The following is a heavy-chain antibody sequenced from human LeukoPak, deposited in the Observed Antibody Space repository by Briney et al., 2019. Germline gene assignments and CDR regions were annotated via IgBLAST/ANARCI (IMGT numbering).Heavy chain of an antibody. Sequence: SETLSLTCAVYGGSFSGYYWSWIRQPPGKGLEWIGEINHSGSTNYNPSLKSRVTISVDKSKNQFSLKLSSVTAADTAVYYCARERDGYNKGYYYYCLDVWGKGTTVTVSS. CDR3: ARERDGYNKGYYYYCLDV. D-gene: IGHD5-24*01. CDR1: GGSFSGYY. V-gene: IGHV4-34*01. CDR2: INHSGST. J-gene: IGHJ6*03.